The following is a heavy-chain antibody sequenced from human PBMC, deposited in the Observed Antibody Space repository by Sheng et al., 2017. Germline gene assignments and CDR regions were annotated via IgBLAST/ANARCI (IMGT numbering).Heavy chain of an antibody. J-gene: IGHJ6*03. CDR1: GGTFSSYA. CDR2: IIPIFGTA. Sequence: QVQLVQSGAEVKKPGSSVKVSCKASGGTFSSYAISWVRQAPGQGLEWMGGIIPIFGTANYAQKFQGRVTITTDESTSTAYMELSSLRSEDTAVYYCASLHPAKRSGGWTGPFGYYHYMDVWGKGTTVTVSS. D-gene: IGHD6-19*01. CDR3: ASLHPAKRSGGWTGPFGYYHYMDV. V-gene: IGHV1-69*05.